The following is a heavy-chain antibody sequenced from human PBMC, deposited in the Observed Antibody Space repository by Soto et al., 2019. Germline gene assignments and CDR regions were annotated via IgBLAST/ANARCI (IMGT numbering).Heavy chain of an antibody. Sequence: QVQLVQSGAEVRKPGASVNVSCKASGYTFNSLDINWVRQATGQGLEWMGWMNPNSGNTGYAQKFQGRVTMTRNTSISTAYMELSSLRSDDTAVYYCARAPWQTSHCRGFDHWGRGTLVTVSS. V-gene: IGHV1-8*01. CDR2: MNPNSGNT. J-gene: IGHJ2*01. CDR3: ARAPWQTSHCRGFDH. CDR1: GYTFNSLD. D-gene: IGHD2-2*01.